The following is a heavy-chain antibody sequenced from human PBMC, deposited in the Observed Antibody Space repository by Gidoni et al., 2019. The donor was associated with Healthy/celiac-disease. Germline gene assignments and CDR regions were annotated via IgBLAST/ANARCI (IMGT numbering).Heavy chain of an antibody. V-gene: IGHV3-9*01. CDR2: ISWNSGSI. D-gene: IGHD3-16*02. Sequence: EVQLVESGGGLVQPGRSLRLSCAASGFTFDDYAMHWVRQAPGQGLEWVSGISWNSGSIGYADSVKGRFTISRDNAKNSLYLQMNSLRAEDTALYYCAKGSLRLGELSLSYFDYWGQGTLVTVSS. CDR1: GFTFDDYA. J-gene: IGHJ4*02. CDR3: AKGSLRLGELSLSYFDY.